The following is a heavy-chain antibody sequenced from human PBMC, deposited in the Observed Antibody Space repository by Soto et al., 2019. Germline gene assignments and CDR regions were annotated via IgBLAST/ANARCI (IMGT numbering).Heavy chain of an antibody. CDR3: ASTLIYCSGGSCYSPLFDY. CDR1: GFTFSSYW. V-gene: IGHV3-7*01. Sequence: GGSLRLSCAASGFTFSSYWMSWVRQAPGKGLEWVANIKQDGSEKYYVDSVKGRFTISRDNAKNSLYLQMNSLRAEDTAVYYCASTLIYCSGGSCYSPLFDYWGQGTLVTVSS. CDR2: IKQDGSEK. D-gene: IGHD2-15*01. J-gene: IGHJ4*02.